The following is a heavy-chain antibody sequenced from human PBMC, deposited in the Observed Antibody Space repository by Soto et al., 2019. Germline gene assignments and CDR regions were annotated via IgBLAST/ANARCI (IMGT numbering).Heavy chain of an antibody. V-gene: IGHV1-18*01. D-gene: IGHD6-19*01. Sequence: QVQLVQSGAEVKKPGASVKVSCKASGYTFTSYGISWVRQAPGQGLEWMGWISAYNGNTNYAQKLQGRVTMTTDTSTSTAYMELRSLRSDDTAMYYCARDLSPWSSGWDIDYWGQGTLVTVSS. J-gene: IGHJ4*02. CDR3: ARDLSPWSSGWDIDY. CDR1: GYTFTSYG. CDR2: ISAYNGNT.